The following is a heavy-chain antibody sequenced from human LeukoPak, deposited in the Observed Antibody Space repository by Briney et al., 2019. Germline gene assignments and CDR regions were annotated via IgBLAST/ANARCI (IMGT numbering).Heavy chain of an antibody. CDR2: INHSGST. Sequence: PSETLSLTCAVYGGSFSGYYWSWIRQPPGKGLEWIGEINHSGSTNYNPSLKSRVTISVDTSKNQFSLKLSSVTAADTAVYYCASRRSVVPAAMHYWGQGTLVTVSS. J-gene: IGHJ4*02. CDR1: GGSFSGYY. V-gene: IGHV4-34*01. CDR3: ASRRSVVPAAMHY. D-gene: IGHD2-2*01.